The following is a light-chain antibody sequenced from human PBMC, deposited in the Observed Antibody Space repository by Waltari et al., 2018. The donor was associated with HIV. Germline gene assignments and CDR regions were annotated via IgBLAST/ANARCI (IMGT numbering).Light chain of an antibody. J-gene: IGLJ2*01. CDR3: QSPDSGTYVV. CDR1: ALPKQH. V-gene: IGLV3-25*03. CDR2: KDS. Sequence: SYDLTQPPSVSVSPGQTARITCPGDALPKQHAFWYQQKPGQAPVLVIYKDSERPSGIPERFSGSSSGTTVTLTISGVQAEDEADYYCQSPDSGTYVVFGGGTKLTVL.